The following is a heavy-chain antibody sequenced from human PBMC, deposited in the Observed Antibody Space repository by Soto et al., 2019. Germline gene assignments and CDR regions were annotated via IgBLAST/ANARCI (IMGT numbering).Heavy chain of an antibody. CDR3: TTGSLMITFGGVIVPDAFDI. D-gene: IGHD3-16*02. CDR2: IKSKTDGGTT. Sequence: GGSLRLSCAASGFTFSGTTMNWVRQAPGKGLEWVGRIKSKTDGGTTDYAAPVKGRFTISRDDSKNTLYLQMNSLKTEDTAVYYCTTGSLMITFGGVIVPDAFDIWGQGTMVTVSS. CDR1: GFTFSGTT. V-gene: IGHV3-15*01. J-gene: IGHJ3*02.